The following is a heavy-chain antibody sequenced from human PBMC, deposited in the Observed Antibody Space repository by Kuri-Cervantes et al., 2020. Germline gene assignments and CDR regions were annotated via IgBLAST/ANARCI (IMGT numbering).Heavy chain of an antibody. Sequence: SQTLSLTCAVSGGSISSSGYYWGWIRQAPGKGLEWIGSIYYSGSTYYNPSLKSRVTISVDTSKNQCSLKLSSVTAADTAVYYCARGAHSSSWTTGFGYWGQGTLVTVSS. CDR3: ARGAHSSSWTTGFGY. CDR2: IYYSGST. CDR1: GGSISSSGYY. V-gene: IGHV4-39*07. J-gene: IGHJ4*02. D-gene: IGHD6-13*01.